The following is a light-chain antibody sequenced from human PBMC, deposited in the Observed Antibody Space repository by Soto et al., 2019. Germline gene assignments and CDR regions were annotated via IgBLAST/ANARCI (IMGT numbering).Light chain of an antibody. CDR1: SAHVGGYDF. J-gene: IGLJ2*01. Sequence: QSALTQPRSVSGSPGQSVTISCTGTSAHVGGYDFVSWYQQLPDKAPKLMIYDVTKRPSGVPDRFSGFKSGNTASLTIAGLQAEDEANYYCSSFAGSHVAFGGGTKVTVL. V-gene: IGLV2-11*01. CDR2: DVT. CDR3: SSFAGSHVA.